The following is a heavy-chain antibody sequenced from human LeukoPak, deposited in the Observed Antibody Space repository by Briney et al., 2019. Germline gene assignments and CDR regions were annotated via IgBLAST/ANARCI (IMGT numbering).Heavy chain of an antibody. Sequence: ASVKVSCKASGYTFTGYYMHWVRQAPGQGLEWMGWINTNTGNPTYAQGFTGRFVFSLDTSVSTAYLQISSLKAEDTAVYYCARDGWEYYDYVWGSYRPAVDYWGQGTLVTVSS. CDR1: GYTFTGYY. CDR3: ARDGWEYYDYVWGSYRPAVDY. CDR2: INTNTGNP. J-gene: IGHJ4*02. V-gene: IGHV7-4-1*02. D-gene: IGHD3-16*02.